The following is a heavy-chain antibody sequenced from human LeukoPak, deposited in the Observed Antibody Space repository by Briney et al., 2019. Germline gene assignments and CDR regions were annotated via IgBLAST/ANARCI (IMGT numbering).Heavy chain of an antibody. CDR1: GGSFSGYS. D-gene: IGHD3-22*01. J-gene: IGHJ5*02. CDR2: INHRGST. Sequence: SETLSLTCAVHGGSFSGYSWGWIRQPPGKGLEWVGEINHRGSTNNNPSLKSRVTISVDTSKNQVSLKLSSVTAADTAVYYCARHHYYDSSGYLTRGIKWFDPSGPGTLVTVSS. CDR3: ARHHYYDSSGYLTRGIKWFDP. V-gene: IGHV4-34*01.